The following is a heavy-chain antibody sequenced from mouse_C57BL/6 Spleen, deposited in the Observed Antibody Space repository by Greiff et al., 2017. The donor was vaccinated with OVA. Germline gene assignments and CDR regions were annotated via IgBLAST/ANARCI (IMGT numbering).Heavy chain of an antibody. J-gene: IGHJ3*01. CDR2: IHPNSGST. D-gene: IGHD2-3*01. Sequence: QVQLQQPGAELVKPGASVKLSCKASGYTFTSYWMHWVKQRPGQGLEWIGMIHPNSGSTNYNEKFKSKATLTVDKSSSTAYMQLSSLTSEDSAVYYCARRGRDLYDGYYVFAYWGQGTLVTVSA. CDR1: GYTFTSYW. V-gene: IGHV1-64*01. CDR3: ARRGRDLYDGYYVFAY.